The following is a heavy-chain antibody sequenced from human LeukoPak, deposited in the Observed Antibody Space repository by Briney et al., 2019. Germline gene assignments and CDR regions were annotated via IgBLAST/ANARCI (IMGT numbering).Heavy chain of an antibody. J-gene: IGHJ4*02. CDR1: GFRVRINY. V-gene: IGHV3-53*01. D-gene: IGHD6-19*01. CDR3: ARDLSAAFDF. Sequence: GGSLRLSCAASGFRVRINYMSWVRQAPGKGLEWVSVIYRDGTTHYADSVNGRFTISRDDSKNTLFLDMSNLRVEDTALYYCARDLSAAFDFWGQGVLVTVSS. CDR2: IYRDGTT.